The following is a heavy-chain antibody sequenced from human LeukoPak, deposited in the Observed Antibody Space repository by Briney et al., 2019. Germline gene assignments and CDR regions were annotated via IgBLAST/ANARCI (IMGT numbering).Heavy chain of an antibody. V-gene: IGHV4-59*01. J-gene: IGHJ5*02. Sequence: SETLSLTCTVSGGSLSPYCWSWIRQPPGKGLEWIGYIYYSESTNYNPSLKSRVTISVDTSKNQFSLKLSSVTAADTAVHYCARDPLEGWFDPWGQGTLVTVSS. CDR2: IYYSEST. CDR1: GGSLSPYC. D-gene: IGHD3-3*01. CDR3: ARDPLEGWFDP.